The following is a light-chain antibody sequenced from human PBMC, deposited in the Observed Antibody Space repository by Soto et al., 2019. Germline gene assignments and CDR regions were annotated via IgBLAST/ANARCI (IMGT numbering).Light chain of an antibody. CDR3: QQYSNWPHP. Sequence: EIVMTQSPATLSASPGESATLSCRASQSVSINLAWYHQKPGQAPRLLIYDASTRASGITARFSGSGSGTEFTLTISRLQSEDFAVYYCQQYSNWPHPFGQGTRVEIK. CDR1: QSVSIN. CDR2: DAS. V-gene: IGKV3-15*01. J-gene: IGKJ1*01.